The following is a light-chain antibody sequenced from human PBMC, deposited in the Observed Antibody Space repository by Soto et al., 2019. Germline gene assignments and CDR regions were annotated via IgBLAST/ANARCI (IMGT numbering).Light chain of an antibody. J-gene: IGLJ2*01. CDR3: QSYDSSLSVV. CDR1: SSNIGAGYD. V-gene: IGLV1-40*01. Sequence: QSVLTQPPSVSGAPGQRVTISCTGSSSNIGAGYDVHWYQQLPGTAPKLLIYGNSNRPSGVPDRFSGSKSGTSASLAITWRQAEDEADYYCQSYDSSLSVVFGGGTKLTVL. CDR2: GNS.